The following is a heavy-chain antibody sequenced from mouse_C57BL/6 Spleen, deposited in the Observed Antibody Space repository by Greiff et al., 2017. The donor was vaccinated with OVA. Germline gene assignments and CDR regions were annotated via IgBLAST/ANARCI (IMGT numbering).Heavy chain of an antibody. V-gene: IGHV7-3*01. J-gene: IGHJ4*01. D-gene: IGHD4-1*01. CDR1: GFTFTDYY. CDR3: ASYRLGRVYYYAMDY. CDR2: IRNKANGYTT. Sequence: EVKLVESGGGLVQPGGSLSLSCAASGFTFTDYYMSWVRQPPGKALEWLGFIRNKANGYTTEYSASVKGRFTISRYNSQSILYLQMNALRAEDRATYYCASYRLGRVYYYAMDYWGQGTSVTVSS.